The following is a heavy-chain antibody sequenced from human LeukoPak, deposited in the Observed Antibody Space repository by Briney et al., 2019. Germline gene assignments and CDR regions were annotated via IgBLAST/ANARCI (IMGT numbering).Heavy chain of an antibody. CDR3: TTFDHESSPY. Sequence: GGSLRLSCAASGISFMNAWMIWVRQAPGKGLEWVGRIKSNADGGTTDYAAPARGRFTLSRAASKNTLYLQMNSQKTEDTAAYYCTTFDHESSPYWGRGTLVTVSS. D-gene: IGHD3-9*01. CDR1: GISFMNAW. CDR2: IKSNADGGTT. V-gene: IGHV3-15*01. J-gene: IGHJ4*02.